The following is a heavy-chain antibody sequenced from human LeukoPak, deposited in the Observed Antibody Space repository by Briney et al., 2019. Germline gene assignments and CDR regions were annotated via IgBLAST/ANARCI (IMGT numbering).Heavy chain of an antibody. J-gene: IGHJ5*01. CDR1: GFTFSTYW. CDR2: VNEDGSEK. Sequence: GGSLRLSCAVSGFTFSTYWMTWVRQAPGKGLKWVASVNEDGSEKYLVDSVKGRFTISRDNAKNSLFLQLHSLSAEDTAVYYCGRGFAWLDNWGQEPRSPSS. CDR3: GRGFAWLDN. V-gene: IGHV3-7*05. D-gene: IGHD3-16*01.